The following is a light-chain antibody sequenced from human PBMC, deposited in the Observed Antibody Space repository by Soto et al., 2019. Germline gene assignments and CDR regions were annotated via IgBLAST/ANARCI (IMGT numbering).Light chain of an antibody. V-gene: IGKV3-15*01. CDR1: QSVGGN. J-gene: IGKJ5*01. Sequence: IVMTQPPATLSVSPGERATLSCRASQSVGGNLAWYQQRPGQAPRLLIFDASTRATGIPARFSGSGSGTEFTLSISSLQSEDFAVYYCQQSNDWRSITFGQGTRLEIK. CDR2: DAS. CDR3: QQSNDWRSIT.